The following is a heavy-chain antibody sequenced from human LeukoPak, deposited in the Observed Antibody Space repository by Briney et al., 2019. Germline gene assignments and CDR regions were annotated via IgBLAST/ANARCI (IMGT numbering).Heavy chain of an antibody. CDR3: VSTMESGYSSSLFDP. CDR2: INTNTGNP. Sequence: ASVKVSCKASGYTFTSYAMNWVRQAPGQGLEWMGWINTNTGNPTYAQGFTGRFVFSLDTSVSTAYLQISSLKAEDTAVYYCVSTMESGYSSSLFDPWGQGTLVTVSS. J-gene: IGHJ5*02. CDR1: GYTFTSYA. V-gene: IGHV7-4-1*02. D-gene: IGHD6-13*01.